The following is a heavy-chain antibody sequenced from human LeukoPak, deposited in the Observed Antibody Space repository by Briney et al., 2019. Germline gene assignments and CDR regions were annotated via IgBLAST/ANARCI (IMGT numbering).Heavy chain of an antibody. V-gene: IGHV1-18*01. Sequence: AGVKVTCKCSGYTFTCYGISWVGQAPGQGLEWMGWIHTYNGNTNYAQKLQGRATMTTETYRSTVYRELRSLRLDETAVYYCARSQGGKATYCSSTSCYRVTVGHWYFDLWGRGTLVTVSS. D-gene: IGHD2-2*01. CDR1: GYTFTCYG. CDR2: IHTYNGNT. J-gene: IGHJ2*01. CDR3: ARSQGGKATYCSSTSCYRVTVGHWYFDL.